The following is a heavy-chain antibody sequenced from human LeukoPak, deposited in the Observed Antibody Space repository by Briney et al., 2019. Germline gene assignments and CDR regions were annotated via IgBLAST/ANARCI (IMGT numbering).Heavy chain of an antibody. J-gene: IGHJ4*02. CDR1: GYIFTGYY. CDR2: INPNSGGT. Sequence: ASVKVSCKASGYIFTGYYMHWVRQAPGQGLEWMGWINPNSGGTNYAQKFQGRVTMTRDTSISTAYMELSRLRSDGTAVYYCARVPSRIAVADNYWGQGTLVTVSS. CDR3: ARVPSRIAVADNY. V-gene: IGHV1-2*02. D-gene: IGHD6-19*01.